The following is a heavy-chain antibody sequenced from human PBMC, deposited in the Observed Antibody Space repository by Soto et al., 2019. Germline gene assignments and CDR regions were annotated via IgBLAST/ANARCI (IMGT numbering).Heavy chain of an antibody. CDR2: INSHGSKT. D-gene: IGHD5-12*01. J-gene: IGHJ5*02. CDR1: GFIFSTFC. Sequence: EVQLVESWGTLVQPGGSLRLSCAASGFIFSTFCMHWVGQAPGKGLEWVSRINSHGSKTTYADSVKGRFTISRDNAQNTGHLQRNSLRGEATDVYYGARVATNSYNWLAPWGQGTRATV. V-gene: IGHV3-74*01. CDR3: ARVATNSYNWLAP.